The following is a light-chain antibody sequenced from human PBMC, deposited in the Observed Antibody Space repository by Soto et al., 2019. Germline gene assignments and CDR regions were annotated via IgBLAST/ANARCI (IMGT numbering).Light chain of an antibody. CDR1: SSDVGAYNS. V-gene: IGLV2-14*01. J-gene: IGLJ2*01. CDR2: EVS. CDR3: SSYTSTSALV. Sequence: QSALTQPASVSGSPGQSITISCTGTSSDVGAYNSVSWFQQHPGKAPQLIIYEVSNRPSGVSDRFSDSKSGNTASLTISGLQPEDETDYYCSSYTSTSALVFGGGTKVTVL.